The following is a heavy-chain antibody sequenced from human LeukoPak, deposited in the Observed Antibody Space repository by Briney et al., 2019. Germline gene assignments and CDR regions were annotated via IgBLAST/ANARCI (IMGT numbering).Heavy chain of an antibody. J-gene: IGHJ4*02. CDR2: ISWDGGDS. CDR1: GFTFDDYA. Sequence: PGGSLRLSCAASGFTFDDYAMHWVRQAPGKGLEWVSLISWDGGDSYYADSVKGRFTISRDNSKNSLSLQMNSLRAEDTAVYYCAKDIGSYYDYWGQGILVTVSS. CDR3: AKDIGSYYDY. V-gene: IGHV3-43D*03. D-gene: IGHD3-10*01.